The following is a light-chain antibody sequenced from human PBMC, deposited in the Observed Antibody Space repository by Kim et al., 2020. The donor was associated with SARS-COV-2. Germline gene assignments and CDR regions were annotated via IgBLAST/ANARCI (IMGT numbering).Light chain of an antibody. Sequence: RGERAPLSAMASQSINLFFARYQQNPGQASRPLNFDATHRAHGIPARFSGNGSGTGFTLTISSLEPGNFAVYYCQQRINWPPSAFGQGTKLEI. CDR1: QSINLF. CDR3: QQRINWPPSA. CDR2: DAT. J-gene: IGKJ2*01. V-gene: IGKV3-11*01.